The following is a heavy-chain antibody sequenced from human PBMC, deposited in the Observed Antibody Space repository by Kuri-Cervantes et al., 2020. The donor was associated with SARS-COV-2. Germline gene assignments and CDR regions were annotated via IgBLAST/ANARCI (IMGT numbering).Heavy chain of an antibody. Sequence: GESLKISCAASGFTFSSYAMSWVRQAPGKGLEWVSAISGSGGSTYYADSVKGRFTIPRDNSKNTLYLQMNSLRAEDTAMYYCARVETDCSSSTCYDDYWGQGTLVTVSS. CDR3: ARVETDCSSSTCYDDY. CDR2: ISGSGGST. D-gene: IGHD2-2*01. CDR1: GFTFSSYA. V-gene: IGHV3-23*01. J-gene: IGHJ4*02.